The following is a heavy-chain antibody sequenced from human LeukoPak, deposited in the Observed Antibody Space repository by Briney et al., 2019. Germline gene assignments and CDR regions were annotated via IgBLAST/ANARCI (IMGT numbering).Heavy chain of an antibody. CDR2: ISSGSDTI. V-gene: IGHV3-48*04. Sequence: GGSLRLSCAASGFTFSSYSMNWVRQAPGKGLEWISYISSGSDTIFYADSMKGRFTISRDNAKNSLYLQMNSLRAEDTAVYYCARSPGGYCSSTRCPDRYFDLWGRGTLVTVSS. CDR1: GFTFSSYS. CDR3: ARSPGGYCSSTRCPDRYFDL. J-gene: IGHJ2*01. D-gene: IGHD2-2*01.